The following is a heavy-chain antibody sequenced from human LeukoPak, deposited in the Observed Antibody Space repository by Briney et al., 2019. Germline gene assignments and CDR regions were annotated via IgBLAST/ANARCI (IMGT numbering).Heavy chain of an antibody. CDR3: ARGGAYYDFWSGYYTDWFDP. Sequence: SETLSLTCTVSGGSISSSSYYWGWIRQPPGKGLEWIGSIYYSGSTYYNPSLKSRVTISVDTSKNQFSLKLSSVTAADTAVYYCARGGAYYDFWSGYYTDWFDPWGQGTLVTVSS. V-gene: IGHV4-39*01. CDR1: GGSISSSSYY. J-gene: IGHJ5*02. D-gene: IGHD3-3*01. CDR2: IYYSGST.